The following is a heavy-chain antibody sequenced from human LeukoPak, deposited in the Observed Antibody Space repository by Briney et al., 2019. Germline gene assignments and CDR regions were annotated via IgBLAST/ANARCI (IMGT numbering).Heavy chain of an antibody. CDR3: ARGTYYYDSSGYYYLTRCDY. J-gene: IGHJ4*02. D-gene: IGHD3-22*01. CDR1: GYTFTSYG. V-gene: IGHV1-18*01. CDR2: FSAYNGNT. Sequence: GASVKVSCKASGYTFTSYGISWVRQAPGQGLEWMGWFSAYNGNTNYAQKLQGRVTMTTDTSTSTAYMELRSLRSDDTAVYYCARGTYYYDSSGYYYLTRCDYWGQGTLVTVSS.